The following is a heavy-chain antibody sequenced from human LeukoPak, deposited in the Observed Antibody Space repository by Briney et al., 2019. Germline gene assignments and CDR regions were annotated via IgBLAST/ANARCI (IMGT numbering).Heavy chain of an antibody. CDR3: ARYYCTGGSCYVTNWLDP. V-gene: IGHV4-59*01. J-gene: IGHJ5*02. CDR1: GGSISGYY. CDR2: IGNSGNT. Sequence: SETLSLTCTVSGGSISGYYWSWIRQPPGKGLEWIGFIGNSGNTNYNASLKSRVTISADTSKNQFSLSLTSVTAAATAVYYCARYYCTGGSCYVTNWLDPWGQGTLVVVSS. D-gene: IGHD3-10*01.